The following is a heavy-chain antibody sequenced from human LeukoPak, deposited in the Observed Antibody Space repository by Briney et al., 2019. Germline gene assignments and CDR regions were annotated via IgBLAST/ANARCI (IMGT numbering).Heavy chain of an antibody. D-gene: IGHD2-21*02. J-gene: IGHJ4*02. V-gene: IGHV3-23*01. CDR2: IIGSGVAT. Sequence: GGSLRLSREASGFTFSSYAMSWFRQAPGKGLEWVSIIIGSGVATYYADSVKGRFTISRDNSKDTLYLQMNSLRAEDTAVYYCARRYCGGGDCYPLDYWGQGTLVTVSS. CDR3: ARRYCGGGDCYPLDY. CDR1: GFTFSSYA.